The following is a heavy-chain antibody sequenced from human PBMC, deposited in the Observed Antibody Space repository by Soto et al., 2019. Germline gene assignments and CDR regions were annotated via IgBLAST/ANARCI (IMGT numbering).Heavy chain of an antibody. D-gene: IGHD6-19*01. Sequence: SETLSLTCTVSGGSISSYYWSWIRQPPGKGLEWIGYIYYSGSTDCNPSLKSRVTISVDTSKNQFSLKLSSVTAADTAVYYCARGFSGWYYFDYWGQGTLVTVSS. CDR1: GGSISSYY. CDR3: ARGFSGWYYFDY. V-gene: IGHV4-59*01. CDR2: IYYSGST. J-gene: IGHJ4*02.